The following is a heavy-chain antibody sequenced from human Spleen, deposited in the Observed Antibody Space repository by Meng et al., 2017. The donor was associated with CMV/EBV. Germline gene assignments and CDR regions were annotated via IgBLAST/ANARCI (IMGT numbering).Heavy chain of an antibody. CDR2: IIPIFGTA. Sequence: SVKVSCKASGGTFSSYAISWVRQAPGQGLEWMGGIIPIFGTANYAQKFQGRVTITTDESTSTAYMELSSLRSEDTAVYYCARGGGAAAGPMDPWGQGTLVTVSS. CDR3: ARGGGAAAGPMDP. V-gene: IGHV1-69*05. CDR1: GGTFSSYA. D-gene: IGHD6-13*01. J-gene: IGHJ5*02.